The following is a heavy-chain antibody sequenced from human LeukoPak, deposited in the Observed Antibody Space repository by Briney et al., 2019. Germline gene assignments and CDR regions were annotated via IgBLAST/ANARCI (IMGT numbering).Heavy chain of an antibody. CDR2: IYYSVST. CDR3: AIVDACFGHLVSSYFEV. D-gene: IGHD3-10*01. Sequence: SETLSLTCTVSGGSISSYYWSWIRQPAAKGRGWIGYIYYSVSTNYNRSVKSRVTVSVDTSKNQSYLKLSSVTAADTAVYYFAIVDACFGHLVSSYFEVWGPGTPVTASS. CDR1: GGSISSYY. J-gene: IGHJ2*01. V-gene: IGHV4-59*12.